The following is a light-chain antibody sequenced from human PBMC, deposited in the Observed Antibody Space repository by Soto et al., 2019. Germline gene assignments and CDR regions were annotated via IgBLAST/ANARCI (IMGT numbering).Light chain of an antibody. CDR2: GAS. CDR1: QNVRSNF. Sequence: EIVLTQSPGTLSLSPGERAILSCRASQNVRSNFLAWYQQKHCQAPRLVIFGASSRATGIPDRFIGSGSGTDFPLTISRLEPADVAVDYFQQYGCSPRTLGQGTKLEI. J-gene: IGKJ2*01. CDR3: QQYGCSPRT. V-gene: IGKV3-20*01.